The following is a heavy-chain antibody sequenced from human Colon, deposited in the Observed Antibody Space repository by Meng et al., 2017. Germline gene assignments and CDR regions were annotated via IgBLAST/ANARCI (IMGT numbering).Heavy chain of an antibody. J-gene: IGHJ4*02. V-gene: IGHV4-4*02. Sequence: VQLQESGAGLVKPSGTLSLTCAVSGGSISSSNWWSWVRQPPGKGLEWIGEIYHSGSTNYNPSLKSRVTISVDKSKNQFSLKLSSVTAADTAVYYCASFPPPGKQWLVTDYWGQGTLVTVSS. CDR2: IYHSGST. CDR1: GGSISSSNW. D-gene: IGHD6-19*01. CDR3: ASFPPPGKQWLVTDY.